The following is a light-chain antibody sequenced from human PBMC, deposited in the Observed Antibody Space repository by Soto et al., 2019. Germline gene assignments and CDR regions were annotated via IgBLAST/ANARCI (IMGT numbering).Light chain of an antibody. CDR2: GAS. V-gene: IGKV3-20*01. CDR1: QSVSSSH. Sequence: EIVLTQSPGTLSLSPGERATLSCRASQSVSSSHLACYQQKPGQAPRLLIYGASSRATGIPDRFSGSGSGTYFTVPITSLEPEGFAVYYCQQYVASQTFGQGTKVEIK. CDR3: QQYVASQT. J-gene: IGKJ1*01.